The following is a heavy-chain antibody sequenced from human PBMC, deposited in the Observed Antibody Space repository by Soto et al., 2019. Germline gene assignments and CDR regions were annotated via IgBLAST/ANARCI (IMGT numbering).Heavy chain of an antibody. CDR3: ARQNDYGDYVRDYYYGMDV. D-gene: IGHD4-17*01. CDR1: GGTFSSYA. CDR2: IIPIVGTA. V-gene: IGHV1-69*06. J-gene: IGHJ6*02. Sequence: QVQLVQSGAEVKKPGSSVKVSCKASGGTFSSYAISWGRQAPGQGLEWMGGIIPIVGTANYAQKFQGRVTITADKSTSTAYMELSSLRSEDTAVYYCARQNDYGDYVRDYYYGMDVWGQGTTVTVSS.